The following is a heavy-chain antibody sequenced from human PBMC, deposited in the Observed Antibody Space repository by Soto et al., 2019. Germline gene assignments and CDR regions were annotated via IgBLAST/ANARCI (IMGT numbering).Heavy chain of an antibody. CDR2: INPDSGDT. CDR1: GYTFTGYY. CDR3: AKGGPIVEDGTTVYIYNAMDV. V-gene: IGHV1-2*02. Sequence: ASVKVSCKASGYTFTGYYVHWVRQAPGQGLEWMGWINPDSGDTYLAQRFQGRVTMNRDTSIGTAYMELRGLTSDDTAEYYCAKGGPIVEDGTTVYIYNAMDVWGQGTTVTVSS. D-gene: IGHD1-26*01. J-gene: IGHJ6*02.